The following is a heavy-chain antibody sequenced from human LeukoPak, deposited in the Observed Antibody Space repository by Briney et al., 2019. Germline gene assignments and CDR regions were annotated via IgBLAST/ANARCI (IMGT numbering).Heavy chain of an antibody. V-gene: IGHV3-30-3*01. CDR3: AREGGSMPLY. CDR1: GFTFSSYA. J-gene: IGHJ4*02. D-gene: IGHD2-15*01. Sequence: RSGGSLRLSCAASGFTFSSYAMHWVRQAPGKGLEWVAVISYDGSNKYYADSVKGRFTISRDNSKNTLYLQMNSLRAEDTAVYYCAREGGSMPLYWGQGTLVTVSS. CDR2: ISYDGSNK.